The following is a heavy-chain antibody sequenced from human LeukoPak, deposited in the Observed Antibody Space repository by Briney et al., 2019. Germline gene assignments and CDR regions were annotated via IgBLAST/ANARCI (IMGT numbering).Heavy chain of an antibody. CDR3: ARVPRSYGYFDY. D-gene: IGHD3-16*01. V-gene: IGHV4-31*03. Sequence: SETLSLTCTVSGGSISSGGYYWSWIRQHPGKGLEWIGYIYYSGSTYYNPSLKSRVTISVDTSKNQFSLKLSSVTAADTAVYYCARVPRSYGYFDYWGQGTLVTVSS. CDR2: IYYSGST. CDR1: GGSISSGGYY. J-gene: IGHJ4*02.